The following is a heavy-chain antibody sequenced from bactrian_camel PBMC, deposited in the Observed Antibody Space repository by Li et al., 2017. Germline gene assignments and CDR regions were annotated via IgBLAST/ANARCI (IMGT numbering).Heavy chain of an antibody. Sequence: VQLVESGGGLVQSEGSLRLSCAASGFTFSSYDMSWVRQAPGKGIEWVSGISSTGSSTGYADSVKGRFTISRDNAVNTLYLQMNSLKTEDTAVYYCAASALGTWSSNDDNYWGQGTQVTVS. CDR3: AASALGTWSSNDDNY. CDR1: GFTFSSYD. D-gene: IGHD3*01. V-gene: IGHV3S40*01. J-gene: IGHJ4*01. CDR2: ISSTGSST.